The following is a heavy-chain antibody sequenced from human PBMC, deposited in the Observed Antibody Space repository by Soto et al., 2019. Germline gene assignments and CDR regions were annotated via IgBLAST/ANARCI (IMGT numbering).Heavy chain of an antibody. J-gene: IGHJ4*02. V-gene: IGHV4-31*03. CDR3: ARAGGMTTVTPPPDS. CDR1: GGSISSGGYY. Sequence: QVQLQESGPGLVKPSQTLSLTCTVSGGSISSGGYYWSWIRQHPGKGLEWIGYIYYSGSTYYNPSLKSRVTISVDPSKNQFSLKLSSVTAADTAVYYCARAGGMTTVTPPPDSGGRGTLVTVSS. D-gene: IGHD4-17*01. CDR2: IYYSGST.